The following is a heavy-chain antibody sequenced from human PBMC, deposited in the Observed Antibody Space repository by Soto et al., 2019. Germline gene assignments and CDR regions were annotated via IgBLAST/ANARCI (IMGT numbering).Heavy chain of an antibody. CDR3: AKDFMIVRPPYY. D-gene: IGHD3-22*01. J-gene: IGHJ4*02. CDR1: GFTFSSYA. V-gene: IGHV3-23*01. CDR2: ISGSGGST. Sequence: GVSLSLSCAASGFTFSSYAMSWVRQAPGKGLEWVSAISGSGGSTYYADSVKGRFTISRDNSKNTLYLQMNSLRAEDTAVYYCAKDFMIVRPPYYWGQGTLVTVSS.